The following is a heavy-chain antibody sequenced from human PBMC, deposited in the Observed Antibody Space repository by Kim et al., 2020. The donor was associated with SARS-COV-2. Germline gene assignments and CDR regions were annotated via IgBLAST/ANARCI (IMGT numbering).Heavy chain of an antibody. CDR2: ISPKHGDT. CDR3: VRAFDY. CDR1: GYSFSGQN. J-gene: IGHJ4*02. V-gene: IGHV1-2*06. Sequence: ASVKVSCKASGYSFSGQNIHWVRQAPGQGLEWVGRISPKHGDTKYAEMFQGRVTVTGDTSISTAYMEVNSLTSDDTAIYYCVRAFDYWGQGTLVTGSS.